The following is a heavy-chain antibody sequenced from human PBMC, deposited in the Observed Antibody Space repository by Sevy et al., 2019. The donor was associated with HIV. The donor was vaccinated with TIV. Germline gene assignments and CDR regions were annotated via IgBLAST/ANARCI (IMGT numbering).Heavy chain of an antibody. D-gene: IGHD3-22*01. J-gene: IGHJ4*02. CDR1: GVSFSDYF. Sequence: SETLSLTCGVYGVSFSDYFWSWIRQPPGKGLEWIGEINQSGSTNYNPSLKSRVTISIDTSKKLCSLNLSSVTAADTAVYYCARVGGYYDKGFDSWGQGSLVTVSS. CDR3: ARVGGYYDKGFDS. V-gene: IGHV4-34*01. CDR2: INQSGST.